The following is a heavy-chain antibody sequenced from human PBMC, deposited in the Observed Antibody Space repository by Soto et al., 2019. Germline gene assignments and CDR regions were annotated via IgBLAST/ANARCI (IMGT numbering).Heavy chain of an antibody. V-gene: IGHV3-23*01. CDR2: ISGSGGST. CDR3: ARRGSGSYCDY. CDR1: GFTFSSYA. D-gene: IGHD1-26*01. Sequence: EVQLLESGGGLVQPGGSLRLSCAASGFTFSSYAMRWVRQAPGKGLEWVSAISGSGGSTYYADSVKGRFTISRDNSKNTRYLQMNSLRAEDTAVYYCARRGSGSYCDYWGQGTLVTVSS. J-gene: IGHJ4*02.